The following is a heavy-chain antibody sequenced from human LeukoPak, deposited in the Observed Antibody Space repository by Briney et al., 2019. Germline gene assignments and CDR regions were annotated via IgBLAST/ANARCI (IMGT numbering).Heavy chain of an antibody. J-gene: IGHJ4*02. Sequence: GASVKVSCKASGGTFSSYAISWVRQAPGQGLEWMGGIIPIFGTANYAQKFQGRVTITADESTSTAYMELSSLRSEDTAVYYCARVSPYYYDSSGYFDWGQGTLVTVSS. V-gene: IGHV1-69*13. CDR1: GGTFSSYA. CDR3: ARVSPYYYDSSGYFD. CDR2: IIPIFGTA. D-gene: IGHD3-22*01.